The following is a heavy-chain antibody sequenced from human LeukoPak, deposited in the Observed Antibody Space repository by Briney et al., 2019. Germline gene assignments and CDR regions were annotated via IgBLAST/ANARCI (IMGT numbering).Heavy chain of an antibody. CDR1: GGSIRSTSYY. V-gene: IGHV4-39*01. D-gene: IGHD6-6*01. Sequence: SETLSLTCSVSGGSIRSTSYYWGWLRQPPGKGLAWIAYIYFSGDTYYNPSLKSRVTMSVDSSKDQFSLRLSSVTAADTAVYYCARGRRWFDPWGQGTLVTVSS. CDR3: ARGRRWFDP. CDR2: IYFSGDT. J-gene: IGHJ5*02.